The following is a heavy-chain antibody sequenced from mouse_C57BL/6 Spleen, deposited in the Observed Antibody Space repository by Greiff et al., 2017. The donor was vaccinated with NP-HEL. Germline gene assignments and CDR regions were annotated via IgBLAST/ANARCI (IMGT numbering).Heavy chain of an antibody. CDR3: ARDSSVPYYYAMDY. CDR1: GNHLPNST. CDR2: FIPNNGIT. Sequence: VHVKQSGPELVKPGASGKISSKASGNHLPNSTLNWVKRRMGKGLEWIGLFIPNNGITSYNKKFKDKATLTVKQSSSTAYMQLNSLTSEDSAVYYCARDSSVPYYYAMDYWGQGTSVTVSS. J-gene: IGHJ4*01. V-gene: IGHV1-39*01. D-gene: IGHD3-2*02.